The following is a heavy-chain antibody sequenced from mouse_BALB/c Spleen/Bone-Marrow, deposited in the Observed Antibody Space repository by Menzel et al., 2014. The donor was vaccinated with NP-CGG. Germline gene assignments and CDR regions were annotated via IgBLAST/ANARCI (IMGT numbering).Heavy chain of an antibody. V-gene: IGHV1-59*01. Sequence: VQLQESGAELVRPGASVKLSCKASGYTFTSYWINWVKQRPGQGLEWIGSIYPSDSYTNYNQKFKDKATLTVDKSSSTAYMQLSSPTSEDSAVYYCTRAGATVPFDYWGQGTTLTVSS. CDR2: IYPSDSYT. CDR1: GYTFTSYW. CDR3: TRAGATVPFDY. D-gene: IGHD1-1*01. J-gene: IGHJ2*01.